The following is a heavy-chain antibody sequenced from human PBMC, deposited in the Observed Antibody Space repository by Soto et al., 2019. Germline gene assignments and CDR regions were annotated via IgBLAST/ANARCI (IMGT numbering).Heavy chain of an antibody. Sequence: QVQLVESGGGLVKPGGSLRLSCAASGFTFSDYYMSWIRQAPGKGLEWVSYISSSSSYTNYADSVKGRFTISRDNAKNSLYLQMNSLRDEDPAVYHCARTIAAAGGRRYVELWGRGTRVTVSS. CDR2: ISSSSSYT. CDR3: ARTIAAAGGRRYVEL. CDR1: GFTFSDYY. V-gene: IGHV3-11*05. D-gene: IGHD6-13*01. J-gene: IGHJ2*01.